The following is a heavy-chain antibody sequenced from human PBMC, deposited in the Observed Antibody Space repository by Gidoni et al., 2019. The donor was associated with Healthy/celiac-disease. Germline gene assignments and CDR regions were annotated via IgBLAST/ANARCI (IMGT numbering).Heavy chain of an antibody. J-gene: IGHJ2*01. CDR2: ISGSGGST. D-gene: IGHD2-2*01. CDR3: AKGERYCSSTSCFTGYFDL. Sequence: EVQLLESGGGLVQPGGSLRLSCAASGFTFRSYAMSWVRQAPGKGLEWVSAISGSGGSTYYADSVKGRFTISRDNSKNTLYLQMNSLRAEDTAVYYCAKGERYCSSTSCFTGYFDLWGRGTLVTVSS. V-gene: IGHV3-23*01. CDR1: GFTFRSYA.